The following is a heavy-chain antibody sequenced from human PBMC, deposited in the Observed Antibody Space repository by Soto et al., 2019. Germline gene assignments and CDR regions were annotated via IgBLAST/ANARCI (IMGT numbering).Heavy chain of an antibody. Sequence: QVQLQQWGAGLLKPSETLSLTCAVYGGSFSGYYWSWIRQPPGKGLEWIGEINHSGSTNYNPSLKSRVTISVDTSKNQFSLKLSSVTAADTAVYYCARSLHDSFAFDYWAREPWSPSPQ. CDR1: GGSFSGYY. CDR3: ARSLHDSFAFDY. CDR2: INHSGST. D-gene: IGHD3-9*01. J-gene: IGHJ4*02. V-gene: IGHV4-34*01.